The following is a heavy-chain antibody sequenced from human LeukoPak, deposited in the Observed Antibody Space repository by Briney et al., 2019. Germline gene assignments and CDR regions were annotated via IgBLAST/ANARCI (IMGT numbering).Heavy chain of an antibody. CDR2: ISWDGGST. V-gene: IGHV3-43*01. CDR3: ARSPSPYYDILTGDY. Sequence: PGGSLRLSCAASGFTFDDYTMHWVRQAPGKGLERVSLISWDGGSTYYADSVKGRFTISRDNSKNTLYLQMNSLRAEDTAVYYCARSPSPYYDILTGDYWGQGTLVTVSS. CDR1: GFTFDDYT. J-gene: IGHJ4*02. D-gene: IGHD3-9*01.